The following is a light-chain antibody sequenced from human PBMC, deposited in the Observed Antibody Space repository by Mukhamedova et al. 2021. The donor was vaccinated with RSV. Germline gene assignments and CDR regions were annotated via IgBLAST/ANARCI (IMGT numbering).Light chain of an antibody. CDR3: CSYEGNNTSWV. J-gene: IGLJ3*02. Sequence: GVPGRFSGSKSGNTASLTISGLQAEDEADYFCCSYEGNNTSWVFGGGTKLTV. V-gene: IGLV2-11*01.